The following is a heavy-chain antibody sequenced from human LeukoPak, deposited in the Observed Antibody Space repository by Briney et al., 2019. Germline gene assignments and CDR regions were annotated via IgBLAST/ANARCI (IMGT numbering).Heavy chain of an antibody. D-gene: IGHD3-10*01. CDR2: IYSSGST. J-gene: IGHJ4*02. V-gene: IGHV4-39*01. CDR1: GGSISSSSNY. Sequence: ESSETLSLTCTVSGGSISSSSNYWGWIRQPPGKGLEWIGSIYSSGSTYYNLSLESRVTISVGTSKNQFSLKLSSVSVADTAVYYCASEDYYGSGRIYWGQGTLVTVSS. CDR3: ASEDYYGSGRIY.